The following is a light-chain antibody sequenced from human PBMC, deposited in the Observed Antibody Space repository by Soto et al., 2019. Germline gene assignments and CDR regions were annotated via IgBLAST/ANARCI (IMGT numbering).Light chain of an antibody. Sequence: QSALTQPPSASGSPGQSVTISCTGTSSDVGGYNYVSWYQQYPGRAPKLMIYEDTKRPSGVPDRFSGSKSGNTASLTVSGLQAEDEADYYCSSYAASTNFYGVFGGGTKLTVL. V-gene: IGLV2-8*01. CDR2: EDT. CDR3: SSYAASTNFYGV. J-gene: IGLJ3*02. CDR1: SSDVGGYNY.